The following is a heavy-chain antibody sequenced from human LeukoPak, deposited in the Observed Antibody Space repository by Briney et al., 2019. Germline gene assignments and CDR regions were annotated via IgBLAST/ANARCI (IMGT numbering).Heavy chain of an antibody. CDR3: AKKYNTGLDP. D-gene: IGHD1-14*01. J-gene: IGHJ5*02. CDR1: GFTFSSYA. V-gene: IGHV3-23*01. CDR2: SSGSGGST. Sequence: GGSLRLSCAASGFTFSSYAMSWVRQAPGKGLEWVSDSSGSGGSTYYADSVKGRFTISRDNSKNTLYLQMNSLRVEDTAVYYCAKKYNTGLDPWGQGTLVTVSS.